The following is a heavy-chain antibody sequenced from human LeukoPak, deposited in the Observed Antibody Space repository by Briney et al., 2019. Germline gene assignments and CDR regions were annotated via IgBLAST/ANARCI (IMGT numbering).Heavy chain of an antibody. Sequence: GRSLRLSCAASGFTFSSYGMHWVRQAPGKGLEWVAVISYDGSNKYYADSVKGRFTISRDNSKNTLYLQMNSLRAEDTAVYYCALFSSSWYRTDYWGQGTLVTVSS. V-gene: IGHV3-30*03. J-gene: IGHJ4*02. CDR3: ALFSSSWYRTDY. CDR2: ISYDGSNK. CDR1: GFTFSSYG. D-gene: IGHD6-13*01.